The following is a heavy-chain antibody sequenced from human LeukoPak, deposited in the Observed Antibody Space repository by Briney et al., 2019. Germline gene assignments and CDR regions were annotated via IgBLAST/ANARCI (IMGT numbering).Heavy chain of an antibody. CDR1: GGTFSTYA. CDR2: IIPIFGTP. J-gene: IGHJ4*02. V-gene: IGHV1-69*01. D-gene: IGHD2-2*01. Sequence: SVKVSCKASGGTFSTYAISWVRQAPGQGLEWMGGIIPIFGTPNYAQKFQGRVTITADESTSTAYMELSSLRSEDTAVYYCARGGGYCSSTSCPKVYWGQGTLVTVSS. CDR3: ARGGGYCSSTSCPKVY.